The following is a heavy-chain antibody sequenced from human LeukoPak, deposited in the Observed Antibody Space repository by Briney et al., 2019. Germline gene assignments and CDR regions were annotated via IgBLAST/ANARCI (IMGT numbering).Heavy chain of an antibody. CDR1: GYTFTSYG. CDR2: ISAYNGNT. J-gene: IGHJ4*02. D-gene: IGHD2-8*01. CDR3: ARDGEYCTNGVCSYVFDY. Sequence: EASVKVSCKASGYTFTSYGISWVRQAPGQGLEWMGWISAYNGNTNYAQKLQGRVTMTTDTSTSTAYMELRSLRSDDTAVYYCARDGEYCTNGVCSYVFDYWGQGTLVTVSS. V-gene: IGHV1-18*01.